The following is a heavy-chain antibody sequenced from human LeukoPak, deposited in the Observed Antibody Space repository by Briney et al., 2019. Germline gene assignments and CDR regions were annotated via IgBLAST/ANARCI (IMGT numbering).Heavy chain of an antibody. J-gene: IGHJ6*03. V-gene: IGHV1-18*01. CDR1: GYTFTSYG. D-gene: IGHD6-13*01. CDR3: ARDLTPRIAAAGTLNYYMDV. CDR2: ISAYNGNT. Sequence: GASVKVSCKASGYTFTSYGISWVRQAPGQGLEWMGWISAYNGNTNYAQKLQGRVTMTTDTSTSTAYMELRSLRSDDTAVYYCARDLTPRIAAAGTLNYYMDVWGKGTTVTVSS.